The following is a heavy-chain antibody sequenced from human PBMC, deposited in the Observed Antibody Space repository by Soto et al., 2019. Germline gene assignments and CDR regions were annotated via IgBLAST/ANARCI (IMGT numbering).Heavy chain of an antibody. CDR1: GFTFRAYL. V-gene: IGHV3-7*01. J-gene: IGHJ4*02. CDR3: AIYYSDDWESERPRF. Sequence: EVQLVESGGDLVQPGGSLRLSCAASGFTFRAYLMSWVRQAPGKGLDWVANINQDGSVQYYADSVQGRFTMSRDNAKMSLYLRMNSLRAEAMAVSYSAIYYSDDWESERPRFWGQGTLVTVSS. CDR2: INQDGSVQ. D-gene: IGHD3-16*01.